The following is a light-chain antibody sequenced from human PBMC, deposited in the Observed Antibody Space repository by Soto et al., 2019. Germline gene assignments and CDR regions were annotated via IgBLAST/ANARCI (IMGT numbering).Light chain of an antibody. CDR2: EFN. Sequence: QSVLTQPPSASGSPGQSVTISCTGTSSDIGGYNFVSWYQQHPGKAPKLMIDEFNKRPSGVPDRFSGSKSGNTASLTVSGLQAEDEADYYCSSYADTNNLVFGGGTKVTVL. CDR1: SSDIGGYNF. CDR3: SSYADTNNLV. J-gene: IGLJ2*01. V-gene: IGLV2-8*01.